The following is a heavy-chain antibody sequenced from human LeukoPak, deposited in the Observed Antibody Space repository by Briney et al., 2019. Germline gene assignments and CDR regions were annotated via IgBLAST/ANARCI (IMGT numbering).Heavy chain of an antibody. CDR2: ISYDGSNK. CDR3: ARDLSDYGDYVFDY. Sequence: GGSLRLSCATSGFTFSSYAMHWVRQAPGKGLEWVAVISYDGSNKYYADSVKGRFTISRDNSKNTLYLQMNSLRAEDTAVYYCARDLSDYGDYVFDYWGQGTLVTVSS. D-gene: IGHD4-17*01. V-gene: IGHV3-30-3*01. J-gene: IGHJ4*02. CDR1: GFTFSSYA.